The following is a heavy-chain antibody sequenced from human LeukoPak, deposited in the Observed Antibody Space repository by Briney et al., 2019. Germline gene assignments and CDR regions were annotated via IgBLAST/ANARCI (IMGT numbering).Heavy chain of an antibody. V-gene: IGHV3-15*01. CDR1: GFTFSNAW. J-gene: IGHJ3*02. CDR3: TTTPTVTTLGHAFDI. D-gene: IGHD4-17*01. Sequence: GGSLRLSCAASGFTFSNAWMSWVRQAPGKGLEWVGRIKSKTDGGTTDYAAPVKGRFTISRDDSKNTPYLQMNSLKTEDTAVYYCTTTPTVTTLGHAFDIWGQGTMVTVSS. CDR2: IKSKTDGGTT.